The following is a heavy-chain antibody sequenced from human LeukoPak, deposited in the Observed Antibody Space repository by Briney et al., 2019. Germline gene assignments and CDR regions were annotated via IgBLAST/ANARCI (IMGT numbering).Heavy chain of an antibody. Sequence: SETLSLTCAVYGGSLSGYYWCWICEPPGKGLEWIGEINHSGATNYNPSLKSRVTIAVDTSKNQFSLRLSSVTAADTAMYYCARGIYGVYYFDYWGQGALVTVSS. CDR1: GGSLSGYY. V-gene: IGHV4-34*01. J-gene: IGHJ4*02. D-gene: IGHD4-17*01. CDR3: ARGIYGVYYFDY. CDR2: INHSGAT.